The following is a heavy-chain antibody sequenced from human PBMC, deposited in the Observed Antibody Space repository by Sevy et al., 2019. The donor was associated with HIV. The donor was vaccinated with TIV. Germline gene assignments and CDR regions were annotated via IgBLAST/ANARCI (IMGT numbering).Heavy chain of an antibody. CDR2: IYYSGST. D-gene: IGHD3-22*01. Sequence: SETLSLTCTVSGGSVSSGSYYWSWIRQPPGKGLEWIGYIYYSGSTNYNPSLKSGVTISVDTSKNQFSLKLSSVTAAATAVYYCARDIEYYYDSSGYYYYYYGMDVWGQGTTVTVSS. CDR1: GGSVSSGSYY. V-gene: IGHV4-61*01. J-gene: IGHJ6*02. CDR3: ARDIEYYYDSSGYYYYYYGMDV.